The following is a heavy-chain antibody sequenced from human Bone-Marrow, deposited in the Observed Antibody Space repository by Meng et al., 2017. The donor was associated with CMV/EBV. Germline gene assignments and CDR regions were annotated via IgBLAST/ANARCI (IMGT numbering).Heavy chain of an antibody. CDR3: ARDLTVTGTILLRYGRRGGMDV. V-gene: IGHV4-34*01. Sequence: GSLRLSCAVYGGSFSGYYWSWIRQPPGKGLEWIGEINHSGSTNYNPSLKSRVTISVDTSKNQFSLKLSSVTAADTAVYDCARDLTVTGTILLRYGRRGGMDVWGQGTTVTVSS. D-gene: IGHD4-17*01. CDR1: GGSFSGYY. J-gene: IGHJ6*02. CDR2: INHSGST.